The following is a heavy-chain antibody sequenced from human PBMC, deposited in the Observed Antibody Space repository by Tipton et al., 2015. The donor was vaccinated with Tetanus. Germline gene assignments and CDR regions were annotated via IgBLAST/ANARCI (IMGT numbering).Heavy chain of an antibody. J-gene: IGHJ4*02. D-gene: IGHD2-8*01. CDR3: ARAHCSDGVCNFDY. CDR1: GYIFNNYW. CDR2: IYPGDSDT. V-gene: IGHV5-51*01. Sequence: VQLVQSGGEVKKPGESLKISCKGSGYIFNNYWIGWVRQMPGKGLEWMGIIYPGDSDTRYSPSFQGQVTISVDKSISTAYLQWNSLKASDTSMFYCARAHCSDGVCNFDYWGQGALVTVAS.